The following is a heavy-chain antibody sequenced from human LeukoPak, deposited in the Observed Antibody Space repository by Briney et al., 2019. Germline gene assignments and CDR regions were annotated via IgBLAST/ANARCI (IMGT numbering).Heavy chain of an antibody. CDR1: GGSISSYY. Sequence: SETLSLTCTVSGGSISSYYWSWIRQPPGKGLEWIGYIYYSGSTNYNPSLKSRVTISVDTSKNQFSLKLSSVTAADTAVYYCARVGYGDYGDWFDPWGQGTLVTVSS. D-gene: IGHD4-17*01. CDR2: IYYSGST. J-gene: IGHJ5*02. CDR3: ARVGYGDYGDWFDP. V-gene: IGHV4-59*01.